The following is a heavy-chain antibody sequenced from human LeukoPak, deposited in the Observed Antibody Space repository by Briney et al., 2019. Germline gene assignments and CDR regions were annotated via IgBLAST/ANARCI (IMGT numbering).Heavy chain of an antibody. D-gene: IGHD6-13*01. CDR1: GGXISSYY. V-gene: IGHV4-4*07. J-gene: IGHJ3*02. CDR2: IYTSGST. CDR3: ARSPIAAAGPEGAFDI. Sequence: SXXXXLTCTXSGGXISSYYWSWVRQPAGKGLEWIGRIYTSGSTNYNPSRKSRVTMSVDTSKKQFSLKLSSVTAADTAVYYCARSPIAAAGPEGAFDIWGQGTMVTVSS.